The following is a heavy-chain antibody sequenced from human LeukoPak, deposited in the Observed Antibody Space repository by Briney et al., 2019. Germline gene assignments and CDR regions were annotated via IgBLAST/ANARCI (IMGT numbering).Heavy chain of an antibody. CDR3: AKVECSSTSCFYYYYYGMDV. Sequence: GGSLRLSCAASGFTFSSYAMSWVRQAPGKGLEWVPAISGSGGSTYYADSVKGRFTISRDNSKNTLYLQMNSLRAEDTAVYYCAKVECSSTSCFYYYYYGMDVWGQGTTVTVSS. CDR1: GFTFSSYA. V-gene: IGHV3-23*01. J-gene: IGHJ6*02. D-gene: IGHD2-2*01. CDR2: ISGSGGST.